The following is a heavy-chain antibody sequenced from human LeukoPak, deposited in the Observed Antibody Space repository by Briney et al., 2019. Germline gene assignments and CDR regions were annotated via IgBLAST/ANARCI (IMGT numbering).Heavy chain of an antibody. CDR3: AKPYYYGYYYYMDV. CDR2: ISPSGGIT. J-gene: IGHJ6*03. CDR1: GIPFSSHG. D-gene: IGHD3-10*01. V-gene: IGHV3-23*01. Sequence: PGGFLRLSLAASGIPFSSHGMDWVRQAPGKGLEWVSGISPSGGITYYADSVKGRFTISRDNSKNTLYLQMNSLRAEDTAVYYCAKPYYYGYYYYMDVWGKGTTVTVSS.